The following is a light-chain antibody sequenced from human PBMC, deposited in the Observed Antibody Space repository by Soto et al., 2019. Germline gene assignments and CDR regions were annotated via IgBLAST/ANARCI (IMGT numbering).Light chain of an antibody. CDR2: EVS. CDR3: SSYTISGTLV. J-gene: IGLJ1*01. CDR1: SSDVRGYNY. V-gene: IGLV2-14*01. Sequence: QSALTQPASVSGSPGQSITISCTGTSSDVRGYNYVSWYQQHPGKAPKLMIYEVSNRPSGVSSRFSGSKSGNTASLTISGLQTEDEADYYCSSYTISGTLVFGSGTKLTVL.